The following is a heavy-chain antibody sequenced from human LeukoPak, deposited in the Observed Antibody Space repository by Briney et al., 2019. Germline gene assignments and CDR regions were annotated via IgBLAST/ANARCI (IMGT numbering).Heavy chain of an antibody. CDR1: GYSFTSYW. CDR2: IYPGDSDT. Sequence: GESLKISCKGSGYSFTSYWIGWVRQMPGKGLEWMGIIYPGDSDTRYSPSFQGQVTISADKSISTAYLQWSSLKASDTAMYYCARGSPYRGKYSSSFDYWGQGTLVTVSS. V-gene: IGHV5-51*01. J-gene: IGHJ4*02. CDR3: ARGSPYRGKYSSSFDY. D-gene: IGHD6-6*01.